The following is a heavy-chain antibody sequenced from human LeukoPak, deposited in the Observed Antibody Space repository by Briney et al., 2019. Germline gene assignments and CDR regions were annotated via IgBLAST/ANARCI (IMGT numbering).Heavy chain of an antibody. D-gene: IGHD3-10*01. J-gene: IGHJ3*02. Sequence: GGSLRLSCAASGFTFSSYAMSWVRQAPGKGLEWVSGISGSGSSTYYAGSVKGRFTISRDNSKNTLYLEMNSLRADDTAVYYCAKDRGGSGSYYYSAFDIWGQGTMVTVSS. CDR1: GFTFSSYA. CDR2: ISGSGSST. V-gene: IGHV3-23*01. CDR3: AKDRGGSGSYYYSAFDI.